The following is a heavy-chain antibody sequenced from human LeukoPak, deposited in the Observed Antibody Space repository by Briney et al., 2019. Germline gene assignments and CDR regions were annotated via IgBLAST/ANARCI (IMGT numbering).Heavy chain of an antibody. Sequence: SETLSLTCAVYGGSFSGYYWSWIRQPPGKGLEWIGEINHSGSTNYNPSLKSRVTISVDTSKNQFSLKLSSVTAADTAVYYCARANPGGYYYYYMDVWGKGTTVTVSS. V-gene: IGHV4-34*01. D-gene: IGHD1-14*01. CDR2: INHSGST. CDR3: ARANPGGYYYYYMDV. J-gene: IGHJ6*03. CDR1: GGSFSGYY.